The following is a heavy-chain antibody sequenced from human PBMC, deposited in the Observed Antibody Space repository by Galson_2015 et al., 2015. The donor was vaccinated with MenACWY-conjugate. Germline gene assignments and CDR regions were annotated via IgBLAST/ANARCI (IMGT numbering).Heavy chain of an antibody. D-gene: IGHD5-12*01. V-gene: IGHV3-53*01. Sequence: SLRLSCAASGSSVSGNFMTWVRQAPGKGLEWVSVFDNGGRPYYTDSVKGRFTISRDSSTNTLFLEMNSLRAEDTAVYYCARGDTSAYYHGLIDCWGHGTLVTVSS. CDR1: GSSVSGNF. CDR2: FDNGGRP. J-gene: IGHJ4*01. CDR3: ARGDTSAYYHGLIDC.